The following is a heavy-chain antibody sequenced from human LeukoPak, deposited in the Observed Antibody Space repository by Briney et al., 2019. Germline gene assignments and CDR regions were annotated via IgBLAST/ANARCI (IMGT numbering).Heavy chain of an antibody. J-gene: IGHJ4*02. CDR3: ARTRGWGQLLPLDY. CDR2: IYYSGRT. CDR1: GGSISSIDYY. V-gene: IGHV4-39*01. Sequence: SETLSLTCTVSGGSISSIDYYWGWIRQPPGKGLECIGSIYYSGRTYYNPSLKSRVTISVDTSKNQFSLKMSSVTAADTAVYYCARTRGWGQLLPLDYWGQGTLVTVSS. D-gene: IGHD2-2*01.